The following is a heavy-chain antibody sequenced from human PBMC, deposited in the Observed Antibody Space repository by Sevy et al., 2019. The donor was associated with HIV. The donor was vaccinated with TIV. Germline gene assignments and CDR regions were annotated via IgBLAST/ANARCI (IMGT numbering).Heavy chain of an antibody. CDR3: ARDREGIVGATTLDY. CDR1: GFTFSSYA. D-gene: IGHD1-26*01. CDR2: ISYDGSNK. V-gene: IGHV3-30*04. J-gene: IGHJ4*02. Sequence: GGSLRLSCAASGFTFSSYAMHWVRQAPGKGLEWVAVISYDGSNKYYADSVKGRFTISRDNSKKTLYLQMNSLRAEDRAVYYCARDREGIVGATTLDYWGQGTLVTVSS.